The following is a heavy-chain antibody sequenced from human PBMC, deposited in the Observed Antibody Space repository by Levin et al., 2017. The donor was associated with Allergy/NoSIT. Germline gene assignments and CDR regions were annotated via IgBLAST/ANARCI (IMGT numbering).Heavy chain of an antibody. Sequence: PGGSLRLSCAASGFTFSSYGMHWVRQAPGKGLEWVAVIWYDGSNKYYADSVKGRFTISRDNSKNTLYLQMNSLRAEDTAVYYCARDNGWGKGLLNYWGQGTLVTVSS. D-gene: IGHD3-16*01. CDR2: IWYDGSNK. V-gene: IGHV3-33*01. J-gene: IGHJ4*02. CDR3: ARDNGWGKGLLNY. CDR1: GFTFSSYG.